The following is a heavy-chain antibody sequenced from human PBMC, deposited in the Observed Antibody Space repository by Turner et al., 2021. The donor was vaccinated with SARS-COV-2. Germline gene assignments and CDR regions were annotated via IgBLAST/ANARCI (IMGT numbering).Heavy chain of an antibody. J-gene: IGHJ6*02. CDR2: IIPIFGTA. CDR1: GGTFSSYV. Sequence: EVKKPVSSVKVSCKASGGTFSSYVISWVRQAPGQGLEWMGGIIPIFGTANYAQKFQGRVTITADESTSTAYMELSSLRSEDTAVYYCARVYSGSYYGGYYYYGMDVWGQGTTVTVSS. V-gene: IGHV1-69*01. D-gene: IGHD1-26*01. CDR3: ARVYSGSYYGGYYYYGMDV.